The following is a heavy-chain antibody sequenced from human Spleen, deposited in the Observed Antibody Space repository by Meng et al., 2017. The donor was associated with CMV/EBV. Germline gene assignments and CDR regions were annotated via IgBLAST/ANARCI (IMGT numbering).Heavy chain of an antibody. CDR2: INWNGGST. CDR1: GFTVDDYG. D-gene: IGHD5-12*01. J-gene: IGHJ2*01. Sequence: SGFTVDDYGMSWVRQAPGKGLECVSGINWNGGSTGYADSVKGRFTISRDNAKNTLYLEMNSLRAEDTALYYCARDKVRYSFGYGFFDLWGRGTLVTVSS. V-gene: IGHV3-20*03. CDR3: ARDKVRYSFGYGFFDL.